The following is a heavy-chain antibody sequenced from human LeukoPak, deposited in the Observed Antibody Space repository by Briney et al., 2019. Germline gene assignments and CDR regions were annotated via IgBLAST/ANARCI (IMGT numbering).Heavy chain of an antibody. CDR2: IYSGGGTST. D-gene: IGHD6-13*01. CDR1: GFTFSSYA. V-gene: IGHV3-66*01. J-gene: IGHJ4*02. Sequence: GESLRLSCAASGFTFSSYAMSWVRQAPGKGLEWVSVIYSGGGTSTYYADSVKGRFTVSRDNSKDTLYLQLNSLRAEDTAVYYCARAAAGGPFDSWGQGTLVTVSS. CDR3: ARAAAGGPFDS.